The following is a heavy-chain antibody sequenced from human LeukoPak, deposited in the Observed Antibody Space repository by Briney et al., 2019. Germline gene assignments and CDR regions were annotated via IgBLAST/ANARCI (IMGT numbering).Heavy chain of an antibody. Sequence: PGGSLRLSCAASGFTFSSYWMHWVRQAPGKGLVWVSRINSDGSSTSYADSVKGRFTISRDNAKSSLYLQMNSLRAEDTAVYYCARDKIPSAGTPRGFDPWGQGTLVTVSS. D-gene: IGHD6-13*01. CDR1: GFTFSSYW. CDR3: ARDKIPSAGTPRGFDP. V-gene: IGHV3-74*01. J-gene: IGHJ5*02. CDR2: INSDGSST.